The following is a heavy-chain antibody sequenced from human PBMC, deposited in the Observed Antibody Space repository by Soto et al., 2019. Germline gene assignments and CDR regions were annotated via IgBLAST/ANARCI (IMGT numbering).Heavy chain of an antibody. CDR1: GFTFSSYA. J-gene: IGHJ1*01. CDR3: AKVFGVVIIEYFQH. CDR2: ISGSGGST. D-gene: IGHD3-3*01. Sequence: GGSLRLSCAASGFTFSSYAMSWVRQAPGKGLEWVSAISGSGGSTYYADSVKGRFTISRDNYKNTLYLQMNSLRAEDTAVYYCAKVFGVVIIEYFQHWGQGTLVTVSS. V-gene: IGHV3-23*01.